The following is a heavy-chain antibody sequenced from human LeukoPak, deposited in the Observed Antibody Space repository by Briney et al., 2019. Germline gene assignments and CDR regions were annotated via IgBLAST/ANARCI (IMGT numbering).Heavy chain of an antibody. CDR2: TYYRSKWYN. CDR1: GDSVSTISSA. CDR3: ARERSSTFDI. J-gene: IGHJ3*02. Sequence: SQTLSLTCAISGDSVSTISSAWNWIRQSPSRGLEWLGRTYYRSKWYNDFAVSVRSRITVSPDTSKNHLSLQLNSATPEDTAVYYCARERSSTFDIWGRGTMVTVSS. V-gene: IGHV6-1*01.